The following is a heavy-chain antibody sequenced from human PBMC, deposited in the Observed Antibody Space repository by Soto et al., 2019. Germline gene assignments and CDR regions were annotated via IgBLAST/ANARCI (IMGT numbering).Heavy chain of an antibody. CDR1: GDSVSSNSAT. CDR2: TYLRSKWYN. V-gene: IGHV6-1*01. Sequence: TLSLTCGISGDSVSSNSATWNWIRQSPSRGLEWLGRTYLRSKWYNEYAVSVKSRIAISPDTSKNHFSLQLSSVTPEDTAVYFCARAAVAFDAFDLWGQGTVVTVS. D-gene: IGHD2-15*01. J-gene: IGHJ3*01. CDR3: ARAAVAFDAFDL.